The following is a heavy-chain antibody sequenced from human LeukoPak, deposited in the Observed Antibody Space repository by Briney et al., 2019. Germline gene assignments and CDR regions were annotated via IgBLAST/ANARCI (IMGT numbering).Heavy chain of an antibody. D-gene: IGHD3-16*02. CDR3: ASAFYDYIWGSYRFSPITYFDY. V-gene: IGHV4-34*01. CDR1: GGSITSYY. J-gene: IGHJ4*02. CDR2: INHSGST. Sequence: SETLSLTCTVSGGSITSYYWSWIRQPPGKGLEWIGEINHSGSTNYNPSLKSRVTISVDTSKNQFSLKLSSVSAADTAVYYCASAFYDYIWGSYRFSPITYFDYWGQGTLVTVSS.